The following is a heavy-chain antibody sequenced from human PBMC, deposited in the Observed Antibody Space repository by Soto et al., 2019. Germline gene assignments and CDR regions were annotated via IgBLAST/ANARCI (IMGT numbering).Heavy chain of an antibody. V-gene: IGHV3-23*01. Sequence: EVQLLESGGGLVQPGGSLRLSCAASGFTFSSYAMSWVRQAPGKGLEWVSAISGSGGSTYYADSVKGRFTISRDNSKNPLYLQMNGSRAEDTAVYYCAKDRSRYDYIWGGPFGPWGQGTLVTVSS. J-gene: IGHJ5*02. CDR2: ISGSGGST. D-gene: IGHD3-16*01. CDR1: GFTFSSYA. CDR3: AKDRSRYDYIWGGPFGP.